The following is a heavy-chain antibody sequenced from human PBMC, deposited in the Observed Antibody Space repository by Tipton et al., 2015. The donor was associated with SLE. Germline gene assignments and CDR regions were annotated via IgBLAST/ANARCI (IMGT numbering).Heavy chain of an antibody. CDR2: IKEDGSAQ. CDR1: GFTFRRYW. J-gene: IGHJ6*02. CDR3: AKIGGTYYGMDV. D-gene: IGHD1-1*01. Sequence: SLRLSCAASGFTFRRYWMSWVRQAPGKGLEWVANIKEDGSAQYYVDSVKGRFTVSRDYAKNSLSLQMNSLRTEDTALYYCAKIGGTYYGMDVWGQGTTVTVSS. V-gene: IGHV3-7*03.